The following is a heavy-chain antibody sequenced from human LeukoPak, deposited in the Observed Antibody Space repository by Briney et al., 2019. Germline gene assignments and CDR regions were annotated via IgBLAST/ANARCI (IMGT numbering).Heavy chain of an antibody. D-gene: IGHD6-19*01. Sequence: GGSLRLSCAASGFTFSSYDMHWVRQVTGKGLEWVSTIGPAGDTYYSDSVKGRFTISREDAKNSLYLQMNSLRAGDTAVYYCARDHRVAGSASGMDVWGQGTTVIVSS. CDR3: ARDHRVAGSASGMDV. CDR1: GFTFSSYD. CDR2: IGPAGDT. J-gene: IGHJ6*02. V-gene: IGHV3-13*04.